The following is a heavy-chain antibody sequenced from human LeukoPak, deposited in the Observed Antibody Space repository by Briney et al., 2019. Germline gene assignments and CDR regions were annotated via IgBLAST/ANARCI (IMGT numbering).Heavy chain of an antibody. CDR2: IYYSGST. Sequence: PSETLSLTCTVSGGSISSYYWSWIRQPPGKGLEWIGYIYYSGSTNYNPSLKSRVTISVDTSKNQFSLKLSSVTAADTAVYYCARSVVISESDAFDIWGQGTMVTVSS. J-gene: IGHJ3*02. V-gene: IGHV4-59*08. D-gene: IGHD3-22*01. CDR1: GGSISSYY. CDR3: ARSVVISESDAFDI.